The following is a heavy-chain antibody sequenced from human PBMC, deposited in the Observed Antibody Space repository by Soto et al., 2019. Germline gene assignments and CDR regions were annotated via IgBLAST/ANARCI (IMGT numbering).Heavy chain of an antibody. Sequence: SVKVSCKASGGTFSSYAISWVRQAPGQGLEWMGGIIPIFGTANYAQKFQGRVTITADESTSTAYMELSSLRSEDTAVYYCARGAPMIVVVISDAFDIWGQGTMVTVSS. CDR2: IIPIFGTA. CDR1: GGTFSSYA. V-gene: IGHV1-69*13. D-gene: IGHD3-22*01. CDR3: ARGAPMIVVVISDAFDI. J-gene: IGHJ3*02.